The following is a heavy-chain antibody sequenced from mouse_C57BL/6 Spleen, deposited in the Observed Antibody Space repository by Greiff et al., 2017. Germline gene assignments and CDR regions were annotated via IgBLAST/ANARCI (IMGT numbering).Heavy chain of an antibody. CDR1: GYTFTSYW. Sequence: QVQLQQPGAELVRPGSSVKLSCKASGYTFTSYWMDWVKQRPGQGLEWIGNIYPSDSETHYNQKFKDKATLTVDKSSSTAYMHLSSLTSEGSAVYYFSKSGLCYFGYWGQGTTVTVSS. D-gene: IGHD1-1*02. CDR2: IYPSDSET. J-gene: IGHJ2*01. V-gene: IGHV1-61*01. CDR3: SKSGLCYFGY.